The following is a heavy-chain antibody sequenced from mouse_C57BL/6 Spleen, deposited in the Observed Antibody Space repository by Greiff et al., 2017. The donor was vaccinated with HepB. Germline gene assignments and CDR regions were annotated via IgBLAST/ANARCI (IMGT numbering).Heavy chain of an antibody. V-gene: IGHV1-59*01. D-gene: IGHD4-1*01. J-gene: IGHJ2*01. Sequence: QVQLQQPGAELVRPGTSVKLSCKASGYTFTSYWMHWVKQRPGQGLEWIGVIDPSDSYTNYNQKFKGKATLTVDTSSSTAYMQLRSLTSEDSAVYYCARSWDGGGYWGQGTTLTVSS. CDR2: IDPSDSYT. CDR3: ARSWDGGGY. CDR1: GYTFTSYW.